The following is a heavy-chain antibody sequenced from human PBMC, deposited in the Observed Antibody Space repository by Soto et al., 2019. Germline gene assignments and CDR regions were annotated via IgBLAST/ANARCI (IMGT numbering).Heavy chain of an antibody. CDR1: GDSISSRNW. CDR3: ASQFGKLLADAFDI. Sequence: QVQLQESGPGLVKPSGTLSLTCAVSGDSISSRNWWNWVRQPPGKGLEWIGKIYHSGSTNYNPSLKSRVTISVDRSKNQFSLKLNAVTAADTAVYYCASQFGKLLADAFDIWGQGTMVTVSS. J-gene: IGHJ3*02. V-gene: IGHV4-4*02. CDR2: IYHSGST. D-gene: IGHD3-10*01.